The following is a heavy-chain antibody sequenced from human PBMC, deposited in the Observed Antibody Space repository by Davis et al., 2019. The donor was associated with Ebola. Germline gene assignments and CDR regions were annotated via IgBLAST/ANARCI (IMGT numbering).Heavy chain of an antibody. V-gene: IGHV3-53*01. CDR2: IYSGGST. Sequence: GESLKISCAASGFTFSNAWMSWVRQAPGKGLEWVSVIYSGGSTYHADSVKGRFTISRDNAKNSLFLQMDSLRDEDTALYYCASGDGRGRSYDMDVWGQGTTVTVSS. J-gene: IGHJ6*02. CDR3: ASGDGRGRSYDMDV. CDR1: GFTFSNAW. D-gene: IGHD3/OR15-3a*01.